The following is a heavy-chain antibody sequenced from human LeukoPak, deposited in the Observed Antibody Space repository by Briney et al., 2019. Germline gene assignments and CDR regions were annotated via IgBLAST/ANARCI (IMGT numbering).Heavy chain of an antibody. Sequence: AGGSLRLSCAASGFTFSSYAMSWVRQAPGKGLEWVSVISGSGGSTYYADSVKGRFTISRDNSKNTLYLQMNSLRAEDTPVYYCAKGYYYDSSGNPPLDYWGQGTLVTVSS. CDR2: ISGSGGST. J-gene: IGHJ4*02. V-gene: IGHV3-23*01. CDR3: AKGYYYDSSGNPPLDY. D-gene: IGHD3-22*01. CDR1: GFTFSSYA.